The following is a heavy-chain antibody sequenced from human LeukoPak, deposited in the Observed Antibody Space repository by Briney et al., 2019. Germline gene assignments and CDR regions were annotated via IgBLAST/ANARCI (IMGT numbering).Heavy chain of an antibody. V-gene: IGHV3-23*01. CDR1: GFTXSSYA. J-gene: IGHJ4*02. CDR2: ISGSGGST. D-gene: IGHD3-22*01. CDR3: AKVKPDYYDSSGSFDY. Sequence: GSLRLSXXXSGFTXSSYAMSWVRQAPGKGLEWVSAISGSGGSTYYADSVKGRFTISRDNSKNTLYLQMNSLRAEDTAVYYCAKVKPDYYDSSGSFDYWGQGTLVTVSS.